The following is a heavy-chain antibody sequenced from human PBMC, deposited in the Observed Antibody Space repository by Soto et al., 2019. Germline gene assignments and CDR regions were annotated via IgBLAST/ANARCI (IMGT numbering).Heavy chain of an antibody. Sequence: EVQLLESGGGLVQPGGSLRLSCAASGFTFNSYAMSWVRQAPGKGLEWVSVISGSGGSTYYADSVKGRFTISCDNSKHTLYLQMNSLRAEDTAVYYCAKCSPTYSSGLKAYYFDYCGQGTLVTVSS. V-gene: IGHV3-23*01. CDR2: ISGSGGST. CDR1: GFTFNSYA. D-gene: IGHD6-19*01. J-gene: IGHJ4*02. CDR3: AKCSPTYSSGLKAYYFDY.